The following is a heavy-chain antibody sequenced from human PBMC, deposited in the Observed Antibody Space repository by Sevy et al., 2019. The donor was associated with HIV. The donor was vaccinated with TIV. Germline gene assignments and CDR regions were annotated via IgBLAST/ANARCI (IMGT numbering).Heavy chain of an antibody. CDR1: GFTFSSCG. V-gene: IGHV3-33*01. D-gene: IGHD3-9*01. CDR3: AGDGNRYYDFLIYGMDV. J-gene: IGHJ6*02. Sequence: GGSLRLSCAASGFTFSSCGMYWVRQAPGKGLEWVAVIWYDGSNKYYADTVKGRFTNSRDNSKNTLYLQMNSLRPEDTAVYYCAGDGNRYYDFLIYGMDVWGQGTTVTVSS. CDR2: IWYDGSNK.